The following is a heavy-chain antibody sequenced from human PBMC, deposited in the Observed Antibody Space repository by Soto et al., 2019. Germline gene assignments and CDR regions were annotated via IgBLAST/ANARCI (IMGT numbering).Heavy chain of an antibody. CDR2: ISSSSSYI. CDR1: GFTFSSYS. D-gene: IGHD2-21*01. J-gene: IGHJ3*02. Sequence: PGGSLRLSCAASGFTFSSYSMNWVRQAPGKGLEWVSSISSSSSYIYYADSVKGRFTISRDNAKNSLYLQMNSLRAEDTAVYYCARAGDDPWAFDIWGHGTMVTVSS. V-gene: IGHV3-21*01. CDR3: ARAGDDPWAFDI.